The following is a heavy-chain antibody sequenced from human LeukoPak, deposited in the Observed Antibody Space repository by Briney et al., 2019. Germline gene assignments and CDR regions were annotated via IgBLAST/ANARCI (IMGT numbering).Heavy chain of an antibody. CDR2: IHYSGST. CDR3: AIEGPYSSRWYYFDY. V-gene: IGHV4-59*01. D-gene: IGHD6-13*01. Sequence: SETLSLTCAVSGGSIGLYNWSWILQPPGKGLEWIGDIHYSGSTNYNPSLKSRVTMSVDTSKNQFSLNLTSVTAADTAVYYCAIEGPYSSRWYYFDYWCQGTLVTVSS. J-gene: IGHJ4*02. CDR1: GGSIGLYN.